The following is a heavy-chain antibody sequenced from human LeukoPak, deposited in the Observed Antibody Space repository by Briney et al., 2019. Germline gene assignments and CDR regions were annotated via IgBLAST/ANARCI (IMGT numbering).Heavy chain of an antibody. V-gene: IGHV4-4*02. J-gene: IGHJ6*02. CDR1: GDSIGSNKW. Sequence: SETLSFTCAVSGDSIGSNKWWTWVRQPPGKGLEWIGEIHHSGSTNYNPSLKSRVTISVDKSKNQFSLKLSSVTAADTAVYYCARVPLTIFGVVIYTDYYYGMDVWGQGTTVTVSS. CDR2: IHHSGST. CDR3: ARVPLTIFGVVIYTDYYYGMDV. D-gene: IGHD3-3*01.